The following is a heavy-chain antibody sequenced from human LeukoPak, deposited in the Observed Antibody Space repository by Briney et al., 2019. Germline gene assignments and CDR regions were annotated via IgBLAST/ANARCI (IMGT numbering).Heavy chain of an antibody. D-gene: IGHD5-12*01. Sequence: SETLSLTCTVSGGSISSSSYYWGWIRQPPGKGLEWIGSIYYSGSTYYNPSLKSRVTISVDTSKNQFSLKLSSVTAADTAVYYCARGRGYSGYDSPQDDYWGQGTLVTVSS. CDR3: ARGRGYSGYDSPQDDY. V-gene: IGHV4-39*07. J-gene: IGHJ4*02. CDR2: IYYSGST. CDR1: GGSISSSSYY.